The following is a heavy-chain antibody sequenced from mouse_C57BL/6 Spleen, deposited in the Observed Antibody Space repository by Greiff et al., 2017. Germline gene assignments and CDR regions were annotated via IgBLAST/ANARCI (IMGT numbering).Heavy chain of an antibody. CDR1: GFTFTDYY. V-gene: IGHV7-3*01. CDR2: IRNKANGYTT. CDR3: ARYNYGNPGGFAY. J-gene: IGHJ3*01. D-gene: IGHD2-1*01. Sequence: EVMLVESGGGLVQPGGSLSLSCAASGFTFTDYYMSWVRQPPGKALEWLGFIRNKANGYTTEYSASVKGRFTISRDNSQSILYLQMNALRAEDSATYYCARYNYGNPGGFAYWGQGTLVTVSA.